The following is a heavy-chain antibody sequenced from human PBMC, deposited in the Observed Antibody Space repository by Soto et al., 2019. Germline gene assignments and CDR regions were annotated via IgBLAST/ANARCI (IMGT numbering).Heavy chain of an antibody. D-gene: IGHD3-9*01. CDR2: IRRSGNST. CDR1: GLSFSSYA. V-gene: IGHV3-23*01. Sequence: EVQVLESGGGLAQPGRSLRLSCAVSGLSFSSYAMTWVRQSPGKGLEWVSSIRRSGNSTYSADSVRGRFTISRDNSKTKLYLQMNSLRAEDTAVYYCAKDAKILDWLPTSYYFDFWGQGTLVTVSS. J-gene: IGHJ4*02. CDR3: AKDAKILDWLPTSYYFDF.